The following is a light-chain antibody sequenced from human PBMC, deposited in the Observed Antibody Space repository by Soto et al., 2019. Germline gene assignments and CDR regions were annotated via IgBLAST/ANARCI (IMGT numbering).Light chain of an antibody. Sequence: IVLTQSPATLSLSPGERATLSCRASQSVGSSLAWYQLKLGQAPRLLIYAASDRATGIPGRFSGSGSGTDFTLIISSLEPEDFAFYYCQQGSTWPWTFGRGTKVDIK. J-gene: IGKJ1*01. CDR2: AAS. V-gene: IGKV3-11*01. CDR1: QSVGSS. CDR3: QQGSTWPWT.